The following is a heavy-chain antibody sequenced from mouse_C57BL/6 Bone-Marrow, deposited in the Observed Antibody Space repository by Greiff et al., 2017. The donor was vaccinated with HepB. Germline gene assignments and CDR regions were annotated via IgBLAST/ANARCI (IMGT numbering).Heavy chain of an antibody. V-gene: IGHV1-76*01. CDR1: GYTFTDYY. CDR2: IYPGSGNT. Sequence: VQLQQSGAELVRPGASVKLSCKASGYTFTDYYINWVKQRPGQGLEWIARIYPGSGNTYYNEKFKGKATLTAEKSSSTAYMQLSSLASEDSAVYFCARYGSSYAWFAYWGQGTLVTVSA. J-gene: IGHJ3*01. CDR3: ARYGSSYAWFAY. D-gene: IGHD1-1*01.